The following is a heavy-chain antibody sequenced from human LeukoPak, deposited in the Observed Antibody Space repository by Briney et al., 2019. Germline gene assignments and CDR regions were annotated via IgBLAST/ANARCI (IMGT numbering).Heavy chain of an antibody. J-gene: IGHJ4*02. CDR1: GFTFSSYA. Sequence: GGALRLSCAASGFTFSSYAMSWVRQAPGKGLEWVSAIRDSGSSTHYADSVKGRFTTSRDNSKNTLYLQMNSLRAEDTALYFCAKKAQYNGNYPLDYWGQGTLVTVSS. CDR2: IRDSGSST. V-gene: IGHV3-23*01. D-gene: IGHD1-26*01. CDR3: AKKAQYNGNYPLDY.